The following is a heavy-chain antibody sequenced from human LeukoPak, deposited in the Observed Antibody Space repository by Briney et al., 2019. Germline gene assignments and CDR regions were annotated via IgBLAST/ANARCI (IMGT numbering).Heavy chain of an antibody. Sequence: GESLKISCQASGYSFTTYWIAWVRQLPGKGLEWMGRVYPGDSDITYSPAFQGQVTVSADRSTNTAYLQLNSLKASDTAMYYCAIRYSGSYNDYWGQGTLVTVSS. V-gene: IGHV5-51*01. D-gene: IGHD1-26*01. CDR3: AIRYSGSYNDY. CDR2: VYPGDSDI. J-gene: IGHJ4*02. CDR1: GYSFTTYW.